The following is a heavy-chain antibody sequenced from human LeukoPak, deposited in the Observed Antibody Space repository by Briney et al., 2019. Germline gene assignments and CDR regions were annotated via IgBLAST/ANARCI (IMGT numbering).Heavy chain of an antibody. CDR2: IYHSGST. J-gene: IGHJ6*03. D-gene: IGHD3-3*01. CDR1: GYSISSGYY. V-gene: IGHV4-38-2*02. CDR3: ASLRFLEWLLFPHAYYYYMDV. Sequence: SETLSLTCTVSGYSISSGYYWGWIRQPPGKGLEWIGSIYHSGSTYYNPSLKGRVTISVDTSKNQFSLKLSSVTAADTAVYYCASLRFLEWLLFPHAYYYYMDVWGKGTTVTVSS.